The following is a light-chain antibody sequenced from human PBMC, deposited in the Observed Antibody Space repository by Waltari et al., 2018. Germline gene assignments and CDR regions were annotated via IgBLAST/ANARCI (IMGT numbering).Light chain of an antibody. J-gene: IGKJ1*01. V-gene: IGKV4-1*01. CDR1: QSLTPNNKDY. CDR3: QQYYSKT. Sequence: IVLTQSPDSLAVSLGDRATISCDSSQSLTPNNKDYLAWYQQRPGQPPKLLISWAYMRQSGIPDRFRGSGSGTHFTLTISSLQAEDVAVYFCQQYYSKTFGQGTKVEIK. CDR2: WAY.